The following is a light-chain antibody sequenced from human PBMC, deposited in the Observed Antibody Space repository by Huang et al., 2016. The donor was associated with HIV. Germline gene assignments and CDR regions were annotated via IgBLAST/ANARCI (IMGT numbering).Light chain of an antibody. Sequence: DIVMTQSPVTLSVSPGERATLSCRASQSVSTNFAWYQQKPGQAPRLLIYAASTRATGIPARFSGSGSGTDFTLTISSLQSEDFAVYYCQQYDNWPLTFGGGTKVDIK. V-gene: IGKV3-15*01. J-gene: IGKJ4*01. CDR1: QSVSTN. CDR3: QQYDNWPLT. CDR2: AAS.